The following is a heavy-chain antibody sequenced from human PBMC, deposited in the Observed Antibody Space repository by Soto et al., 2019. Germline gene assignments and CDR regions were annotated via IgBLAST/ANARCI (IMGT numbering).Heavy chain of an antibody. J-gene: IGHJ1*01. CDR3: AIYDSSGSRGFQH. V-gene: IGHV4-59*01. Sequence: PSETLSLTCTVSGGSISSYYWSWIRQPPGKGLEWIGYIYYSGSTNYNPSLKSRVTISVDTSKNQFSLKLSPVTAADTAVYYCAIYDSSGSRGFQHWGQGTLVTVS. D-gene: IGHD3-22*01. CDR1: GGSISSYY. CDR2: IYYSGST.